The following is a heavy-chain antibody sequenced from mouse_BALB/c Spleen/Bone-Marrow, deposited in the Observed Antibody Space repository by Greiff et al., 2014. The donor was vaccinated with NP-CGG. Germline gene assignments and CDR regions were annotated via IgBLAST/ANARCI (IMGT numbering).Heavy chain of an antibody. Sequence: VQLQQSGPELVKPGASVKMSCKASGYTFSSYVMHWVKQKPGQGLEWIGGINPYNDGTKYNEKFKGKATLTSDKSSSTAYMELSSLTSEDSAVCYCVRRRDDGYYRWDYWGQGTTLTVSS. V-gene: IGHV1-14*01. J-gene: IGHJ2*01. CDR3: VRRRDDGYYRWDY. CDR2: INPYNDGT. D-gene: IGHD2-3*01. CDR1: GYTFSSYV.